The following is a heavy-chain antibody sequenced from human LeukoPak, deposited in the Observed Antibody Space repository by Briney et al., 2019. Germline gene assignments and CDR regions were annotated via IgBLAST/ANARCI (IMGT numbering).Heavy chain of an antibody. CDR1: GFTFSSYG. D-gene: IGHD6-19*01. Sequence: GGSLRLSCAASGFTFSSYGMSWVRQAPGKGLEWVSAISGSGDNTYYADSVKGRFSISRDKSKNTLFLQLNSLRAEDTAIYYCAKDTWYGSGWSDYWGQGTLVTVSS. J-gene: IGHJ4*02. CDR3: AKDTWYGSGWSDY. V-gene: IGHV3-23*01. CDR2: ISGSGDNT.